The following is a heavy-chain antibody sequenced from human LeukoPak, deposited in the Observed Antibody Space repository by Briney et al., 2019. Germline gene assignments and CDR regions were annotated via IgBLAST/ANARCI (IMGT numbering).Heavy chain of an antibody. Sequence: PSETLSLTCTVSGGSISSYYWSWIRQPAGKGLEWIGRIFSSESTNYNPSLKGRVTMSLDTSKNQFSLRLSSVTAGDTAVYYCARAPLTVKDAFDIWGQGTMVTVSS. CDR2: IFSSEST. D-gene: IGHD4-11*01. J-gene: IGHJ3*02. CDR3: ARAPLTVKDAFDI. CDR1: GGSISSYY. V-gene: IGHV4-4*07.